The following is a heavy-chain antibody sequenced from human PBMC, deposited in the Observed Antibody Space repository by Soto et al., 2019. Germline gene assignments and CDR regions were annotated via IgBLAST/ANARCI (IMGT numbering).Heavy chain of an antibody. CDR3: AKDLDYPYYFDY. D-gene: IGHD5-12*01. J-gene: IGHJ4*02. CDR2: ISYDGSNK. V-gene: IGHV3-30*18. CDR1: GFTFSSYG. Sequence: QVQLVESGGGVVQPGRSLRLSCAASGFTFSSYGMHWVRQAPGKGLEWVAVISYDGSNKYYADSVKGRFTISRDNSKNTLYLQMNSLRAEDTAVYYCAKDLDYPYYFDYWGQGTLVTFSS.